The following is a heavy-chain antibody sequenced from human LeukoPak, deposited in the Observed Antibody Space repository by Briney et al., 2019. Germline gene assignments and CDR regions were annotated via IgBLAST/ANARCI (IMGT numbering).Heavy chain of an antibody. V-gene: IGHV3-21*01. CDR3: AREIGIAVAGTEIDY. Sequence: GGSLRLSCAASGFTFSRYSINWVRQAPGKGLEWVSCIGNSSYIYYADSVKGRFTISRDNAKNSLYLQMNSLRAEDTAVYYCAREIGIAVAGTEIDYWGQGTLVTVSS. D-gene: IGHD6-19*01. J-gene: IGHJ4*02. CDR2: IGNSSYI. CDR1: GFTFSRYS.